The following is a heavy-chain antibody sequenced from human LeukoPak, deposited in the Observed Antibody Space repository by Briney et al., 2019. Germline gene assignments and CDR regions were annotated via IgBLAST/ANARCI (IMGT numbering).Heavy chain of an antibody. CDR3: ARGASHYGSGCYYNALDY. CDR1: GFTFRSYE. CDR2: ISSSGGTI. Sequence: GGSLRLSCAASGFTFRSYEMNWVRQAPGKGLEWVSYISSSGGTIYYADSVKGRFTISRDNAKNSLHLQMNSLRAEDTAVYYCARGASHYGSGCYYNALDYWGQGTLVTVSS. V-gene: IGHV3-48*03. D-gene: IGHD3-10*01. J-gene: IGHJ4*02.